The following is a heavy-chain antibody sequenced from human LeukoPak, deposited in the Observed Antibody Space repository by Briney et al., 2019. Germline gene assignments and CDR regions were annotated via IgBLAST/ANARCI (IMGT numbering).Heavy chain of an antibody. D-gene: IGHD1-26*01. J-gene: IGHJ6*02. CDR3: ARGRGSSARLGYFYYCIDV. Sequence: ASVKVSCKASGYTFTSYGIHWVRQAPGQGLDWMGWINTNTGNPTYAQGFTGRSVFSLETSVSTSYLQITSLKAEDTAVYYCARGRGSSARLGYFYYCIDVWGQGTTVTVSS. CDR2: INTNTGNP. V-gene: IGHV7-4-1*02. CDR1: GYTFTSYG.